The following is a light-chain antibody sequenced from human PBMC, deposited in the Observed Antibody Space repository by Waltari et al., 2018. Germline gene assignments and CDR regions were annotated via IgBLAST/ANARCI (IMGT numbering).Light chain of an antibody. CDR2: GAS. CDR3: QHYVRLPVT. Sequence: DIVYTQSAGSRPLFSGERGTLSCRASQSVSRSLAWYQQKPGQAPRLLIYGASSRATGIPDRFSGSGSGTDFSLTISRLEPEDFAVYYCQHYVRLPVTFGQGTKVEIK. CDR1: QSVSRS. J-gene: IGKJ1*01. V-gene: IGKV3-20*01.